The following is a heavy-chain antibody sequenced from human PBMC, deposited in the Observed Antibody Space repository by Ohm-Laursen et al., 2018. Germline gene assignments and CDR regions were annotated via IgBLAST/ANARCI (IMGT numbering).Heavy chain of an antibody. V-gene: IGHV3-23*01. J-gene: IGHJ4*02. D-gene: IGHD1-26*01. CDR1: GFSFSSFA. Sequence: SLRLSCAAFGFSFSSFAMNWVRQAPGKGLEWVSAISGSGGSTYYADSVKGRFTISRDNSKNTLYLQMNSLRAEDTAVYYCAKDKTPYSGSYVDYWGQGTLVTVSS. CDR2: ISGSGGST. CDR3: AKDKTPYSGSYVDY.